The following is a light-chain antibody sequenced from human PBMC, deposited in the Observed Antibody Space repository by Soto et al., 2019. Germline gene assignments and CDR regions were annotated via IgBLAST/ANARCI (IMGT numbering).Light chain of an antibody. J-gene: IGKJ5*01. CDR3: QQYNTYSVT. Sequence: DIQMTQSPSTLSPSVGDRVTITCRASQNIVNWLAWYQQKPGKAPKILIYGASTLERGVPSRFSGSGSGTEFTLTISNLQPDDFATYYCQQYNTYSVTFGQGKRLEIK. V-gene: IGKV1-5*01. CDR1: QNIVNW. CDR2: GAS.